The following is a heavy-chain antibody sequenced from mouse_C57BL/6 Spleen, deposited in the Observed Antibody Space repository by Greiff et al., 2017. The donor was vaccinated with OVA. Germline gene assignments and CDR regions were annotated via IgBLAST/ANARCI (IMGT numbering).Heavy chain of an antibody. V-gene: IGHV1-39*01. CDR2: INPNYGTT. J-gene: IGHJ3*01. Sequence: LVESGPELVKPGASVKISCKASGYSFTDYNMNWVKQSNGKSLEWLGVINPNYGTTSYNQKFKGKATLTVNQSSSTAYMQLNSLTSEDSAVYYCARSKGSSYWFAYWGQGTLVTVSA. CDR3: ARSKGSSYWFAY. D-gene: IGHD1-1*01. CDR1: GYSFTDYN.